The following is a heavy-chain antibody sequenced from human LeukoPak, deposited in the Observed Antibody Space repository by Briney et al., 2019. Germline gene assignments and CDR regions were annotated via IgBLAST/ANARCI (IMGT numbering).Heavy chain of an antibody. Sequence: PGGSLRLSCAASGFTFDDYAMHWVRQAPGKGLEWVSGISWNSGSIGYADSVKGRFTISRDNAKNSLYLQMNSLRAEDTALYYCAKGGYSSGWTGWFDPWVQGTMVTVSS. CDR3: AKGGYSSGWTGWFDP. D-gene: IGHD6-19*01. J-gene: IGHJ5*02. V-gene: IGHV3-9*01. CDR1: GFTFDDYA. CDR2: ISWNSGSI.